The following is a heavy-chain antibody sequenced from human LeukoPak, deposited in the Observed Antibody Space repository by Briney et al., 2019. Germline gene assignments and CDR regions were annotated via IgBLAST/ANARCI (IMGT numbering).Heavy chain of an antibody. CDR1: GFTFSSYS. CDR2: ISGSGGST. J-gene: IGHJ4*02. Sequence: GGSLRLSCAASGFTFSSYSMNWVRQAPGKGLEWVSAISGSGGSTYYADSVKGRFTISRDNSKNTLYLQMNSLRAEDTAVYYCAKTKSRSMIVVVITFDYWGQGTLVTVPS. V-gene: IGHV3-23*01. CDR3: AKTKSRSMIVVVITFDY. D-gene: IGHD3-22*01.